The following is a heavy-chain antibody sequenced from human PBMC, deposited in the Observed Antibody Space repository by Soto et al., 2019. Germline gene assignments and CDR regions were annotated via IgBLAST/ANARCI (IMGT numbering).Heavy chain of an antibody. CDR1: GASLSSGGYY. Sequence: QVQLLESGPGLVKPSQTLSLSCIVSGASLSSGGYYWNWIRQHPGKGLEWIGYIYFDGMTYYNPSLESRCTMSIDASKNQFSLHLSSVTAADTAVYYCARDRYGDYYAYWGQGILVTVSS. CDR3: ARDRYGDYYAY. V-gene: IGHV4-31*03. J-gene: IGHJ4*02. CDR2: IYFDGMT. D-gene: IGHD3-22*01.